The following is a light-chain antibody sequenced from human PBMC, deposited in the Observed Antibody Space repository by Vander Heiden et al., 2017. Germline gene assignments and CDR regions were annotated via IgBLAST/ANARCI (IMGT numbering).Light chain of an antibody. CDR1: QSVSSN. J-gene: IGKJ1*01. CDR3: QQDNTCPRT. CDR2: GAS. V-gene: IGKV3-15*01. Sequence: EIVMTQSPATLSVSPGERATLSCRASQSVSSNLAWYQQKPGQAPRLLIYGASTRATGIPARFSGSGSGTGFTLTISSLQSEDFAVYYCQQDNTCPRTFGQGTKVEIK.